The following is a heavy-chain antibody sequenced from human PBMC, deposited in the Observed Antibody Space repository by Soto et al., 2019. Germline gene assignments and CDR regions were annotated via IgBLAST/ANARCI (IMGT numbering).Heavy chain of an antibody. D-gene: IGHD5-12*01. CDR1: GDTLTNYD. Sequence: VRLVQSGAEVKMPGASVRVSCKASGDTLTNYDINWVRQAAGKGLEWMARMNPESRNTDNAQKFQGRVTLTKDTSIGTAYMELSSMRSEDTAVFYCASSTLRGFSGYALAMDVWGRGTTVTVSS. J-gene: IGHJ6*03. CDR2: MNPESRNT. CDR3: ASSTLRGFSGYALAMDV. V-gene: IGHV1-8*01.